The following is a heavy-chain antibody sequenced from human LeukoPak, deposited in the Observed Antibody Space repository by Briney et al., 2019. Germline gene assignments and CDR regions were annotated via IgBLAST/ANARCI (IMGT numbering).Heavy chain of an antibody. CDR1: GFTLSSYA. Sequence: PGGSLRLSCAASGFTLSSYAMSWVRQAPGKGLEWVSSISGSGGSTFYADSVKGRFTISRDSSKNTLYLQMNSLRAEDTAVYYCVSLARIVDDYWGQGTLVTVSS. CDR3: VSLARIVDDY. D-gene: IGHD2-21*01. CDR2: ISGSGGST. J-gene: IGHJ4*02. V-gene: IGHV3-23*01.